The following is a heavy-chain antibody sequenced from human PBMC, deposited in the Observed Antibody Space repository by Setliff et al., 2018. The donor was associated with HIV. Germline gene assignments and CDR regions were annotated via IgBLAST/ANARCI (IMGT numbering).Heavy chain of an antibody. CDR1: EIFSSYS. CDR2: ISSSSSYI. V-gene: IGHV3-21*01. CDR3: ARDQDNFWSGYPHPFDY. D-gene: IGHD3-3*01. Sequence: GSLRLSWGQEIFSSYSMNWVRQAPGKGLEWVSSISSSSSYIYYADSVKGRFTISRDNAKNSLYLQMNSLRAEDTAVYYCARDQDNFWSGYPHPFDYWGQGTLVTVSS. J-gene: IGHJ4*02.